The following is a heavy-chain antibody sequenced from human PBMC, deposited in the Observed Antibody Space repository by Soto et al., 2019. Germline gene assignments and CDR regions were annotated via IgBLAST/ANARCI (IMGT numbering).Heavy chain of an antibody. CDR2: IYRSGST. J-gene: IGHJ6*03. Sequence: SETLSLTCTVSGDSVRNQYWSWIRRPPGRGLEWTGYIYRSGSTKYNPSLKSRLTISVDTSKNQFSLKLSSVTAADTAVYYCARTLDYGHMDVWGKGTKVTVPS. CDR3: ARTLDYGHMDV. D-gene: IGHD3-16*01. CDR1: GDSVRNQY. V-gene: IGHV4-4*09.